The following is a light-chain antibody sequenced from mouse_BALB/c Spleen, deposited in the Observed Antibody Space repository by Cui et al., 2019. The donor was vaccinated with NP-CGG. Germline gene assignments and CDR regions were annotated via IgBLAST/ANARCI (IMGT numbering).Light chain of an antibody. V-gene: IGLV1*01. J-gene: IGLJ1*01. CDR2: GTN. Sequence: QAVVTQELALTTSPGETVTLTCRSSTGAVTTSNYANWVQEKPDHLFTGLIGGTNNRAPGVPARFSGSLIGDKAALTITGPQTEDEAIYFCALWYSNHWVFGGGTKLTVL. CDR1: TGAVTTSNY. CDR3: ALWYSNHWV.